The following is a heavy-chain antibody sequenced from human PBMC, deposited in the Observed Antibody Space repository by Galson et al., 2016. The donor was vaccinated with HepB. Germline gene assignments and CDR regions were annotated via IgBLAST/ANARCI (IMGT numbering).Heavy chain of an antibody. Sequence: SLRLSCAASGFTFTSYGMHWVRQAPGKGLEWVALISYDAINKYYTDSVKGRFTISRDNAKNSLYLQMNSLRAEDTAVYYCARVRVGFHYWGQGTLVTVSS. V-gene: IGHV3-30*03. J-gene: IGHJ4*02. CDR2: ISYDAINK. D-gene: IGHD3-16*01. CDR3: ARVRVGFHY. CDR1: GFTFTSYG.